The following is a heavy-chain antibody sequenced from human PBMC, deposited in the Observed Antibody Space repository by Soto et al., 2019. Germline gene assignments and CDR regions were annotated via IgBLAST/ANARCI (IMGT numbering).Heavy chain of an antibody. CDR2: ISGSGGST. Sequence: PGGSLRLSCAASGFTFSSYSMSWVRQAPGKGLEWVSAISGSGGSTYYADSVKGRFTISRDNSKNTLYLQMNSLRAEDTAVYYRAKDRRGIAVAGVWGQGTTVTVSS. J-gene: IGHJ6*02. D-gene: IGHD6-19*01. CDR1: GFTFSSYS. V-gene: IGHV3-23*01. CDR3: AKDRRGIAVAGV.